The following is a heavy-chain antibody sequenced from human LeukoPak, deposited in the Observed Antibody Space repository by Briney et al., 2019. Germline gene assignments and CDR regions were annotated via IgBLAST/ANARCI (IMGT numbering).Heavy chain of an antibody. V-gene: IGHV3-74*01. CDR1: GFTFRSYS. J-gene: IGHJ5*02. CDR3: TRSDWFDP. CDR2: INSDGSTT. Sequence: PGGSLRLSCAASGFTFRSYSMHGVRQAPGKELVWVSRINSDGSTTSYADSVKGRFTISRDNAKNTLYLQMNSLRGEDTAVYYCTRSDWFDPWGQGTLVTVSS. D-gene: IGHD3-3*01.